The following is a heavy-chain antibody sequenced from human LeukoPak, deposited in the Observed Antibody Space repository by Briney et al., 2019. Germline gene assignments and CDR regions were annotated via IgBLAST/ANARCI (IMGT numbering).Heavy chain of an antibody. D-gene: IGHD2-15*01. CDR2: ISGSGVNP. J-gene: IGHJ4*02. CDR3: AKDSSFFDY. CDR1: GFTFSSYA. Sequence: GGSLRLSCAASGFTFSSYAMRWVRQAPGKGLEWVSSISGSGVNPSYADSVKGRFTISRDNSNNTLYLQMNSLRAEDTAVYYCAKDSSFFDYWGQGTLVTVSS. V-gene: IGHV3-23*01.